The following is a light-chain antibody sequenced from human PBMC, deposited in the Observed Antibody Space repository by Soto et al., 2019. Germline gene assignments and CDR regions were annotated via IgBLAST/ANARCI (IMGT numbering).Light chain of an antibody. J-gene: IGKJ1*01. CDR1: QTVGTNF. Sequence: IVLTQSPGTLSLSPGETATLSCRASQTVGTNFLAWYQQKPGQAPRLLMFGTSNRATDIPDRFGGSGSGTDFTLTISRLEPEDVAVYYCQHYSRTLPWTFGQGTKVDIK. CDR3: QHYSRTLPWT. CDR2: GTS. V-gene: IGKV3-20*01.